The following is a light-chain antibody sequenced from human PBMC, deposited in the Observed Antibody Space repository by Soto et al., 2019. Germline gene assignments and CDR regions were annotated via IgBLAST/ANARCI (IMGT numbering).Light chain of an antibody. CDR1: NIGIKD. CDR2: DNR. Sequence: SYELTQPPSVSVAPGQTASISCGGNNIGIKDVYWYQQQPGQAPVLVVYDNRDRPSGIPERFSGSNSGNTATLTISRVEAGDEADYYCQVWDTSSDHPVFGGGPKLTVL. CDR3: QVWDTSSDHPV. V-gene: IGLV3-21*02. J-gene: IGLJ2*01.